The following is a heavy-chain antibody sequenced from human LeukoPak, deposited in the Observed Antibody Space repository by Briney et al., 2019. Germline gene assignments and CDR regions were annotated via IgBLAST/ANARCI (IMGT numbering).Heavy chain of an antibody. CDR2: ISSSSSYI. Sequence: GGSLRLSCAASGLTFSNYRMNWVRQAPGKGLEWVSSISSSSSYIYYADSVKGRFTISRDNAKNSLYLQMNSLRAEDTAVYYCAELGITMIGGVWGKGTTVTISS. V-gene: IGHV3-21*01. D-gene: IGHD3-10*02. J-gene: IGHJ6*04. CDR1: GLTFSNYR. CDR3: AELGITMIGGV.